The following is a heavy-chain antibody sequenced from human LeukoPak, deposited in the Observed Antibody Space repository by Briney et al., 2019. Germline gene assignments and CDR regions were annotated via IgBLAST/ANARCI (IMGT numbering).Heavy chain of an antibody. CDR2: IIPIFGTA. V-gene: IGHV1-69*13. Sequence: SVKVSCKASGGTFISYAISWVRQAPGQGLEWMGGIIPIFGTANYAQKFQGRVTITADESTSTAYMELSSLRSEDTAVYYCMGYVWGSYRYRDYWGQGTLVTVPS. CDR1: GGTFISYA. D-gene: IGHD3-16*02. CDR3: MGYVWGSYRYRDY. J-gene: IGHJ4*02.